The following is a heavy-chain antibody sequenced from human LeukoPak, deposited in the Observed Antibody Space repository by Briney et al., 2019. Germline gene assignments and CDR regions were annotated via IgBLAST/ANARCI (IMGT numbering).Heavy chain of an antibody. Sequence: GASVKVSCKASGYTFTGYYMHWVRQAPGQGLEWMGRINPNSGGTNYAQKFQGRVTMTRDTSISTAYMELSRLRSDDTAVYYCARGRASRGVIIGNWFDPWGQGTLVTVSS. CDR2: INPNSGGT. J-gene: IGHJ5*02. CDR3: ARGRASRGVIIGNWFDP. D-gene: IGHD3-10*01. CDR1: GYTFTGYY. V-gene: IGHV1-2*06.